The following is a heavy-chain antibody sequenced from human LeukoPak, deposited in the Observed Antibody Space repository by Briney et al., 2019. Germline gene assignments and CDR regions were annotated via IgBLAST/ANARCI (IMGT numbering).Heavy chain of an antibody. CDR2: IYSGETT. CDR1: GFNVSDNY. CDR3: ARRAGGYSHPYDY. V-gene: IGHV3-53*01. D-gene: IGHD4-23*01. Sequence: GSLRLSCAVSGFNVSDNYMSWVRQAPGKGLEWVSLIYSGETTLYADSVKGRFTISRDISKNTLYLQMNSLGAEDTAMYYCARRAGGYSHPYDYWGQGILVTVSS. J-gene: IGHJ4*02.